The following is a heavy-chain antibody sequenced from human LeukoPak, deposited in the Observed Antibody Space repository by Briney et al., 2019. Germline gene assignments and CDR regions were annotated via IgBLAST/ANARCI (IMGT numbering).Heavy chain of an antibody. CDR3: ARSAWLRGFDY. J-gene: IGHJ4*02. CDR2: IYYSGST. D-gene: IGHD5-18*01. Sequence: PSETLSLTCTVSGGSISSPTYYWDWIRQPPGKGLQWIGSIYYSGSTYYNPSLKSRVTISVDTSKNQFSLKLSSVTAADTAVYYCARSAWLRGFDYWGQGTLVTVSS. V-gene: IGHV4-39*01. CDR1: GGSISSPTYY.